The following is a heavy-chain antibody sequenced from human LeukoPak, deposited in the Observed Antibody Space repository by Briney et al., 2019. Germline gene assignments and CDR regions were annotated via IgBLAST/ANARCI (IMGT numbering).Heavy chain of an antibody. J-gene: IGHJ4*02. CDR1: GFTFSSYS. CDR2: ISSSSSTI. Sequence: GGSLTLSCAASGFTFSSYSMNWVRQAPGKGLVWVTYISSSSSTIYYADSVKGRFTISRDNAKNSLYLQMNSLRDEDMAVYYCARDPYSYDTGGPPGHYWGQGTLVTVSS. CDR3: ARDPYSYDTGGPPGHY. V-gene: IGHV3-48*02. D-gene: IGHD3-22*01.